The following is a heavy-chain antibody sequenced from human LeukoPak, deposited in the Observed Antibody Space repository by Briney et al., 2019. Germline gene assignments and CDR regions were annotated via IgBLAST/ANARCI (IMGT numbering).Heavy chain of an antibody. Sequence: PSETLSLTCSVSGDSISTSSSYWGWIRQPPGKGLEWIGSIYYSGSTYYNTSLKSRVTISVDTSKNQFSLKLSSVTAADTAVYYCARDRDSSGYQDAFDIWGQGTMVTVSS. V-gene: IGHV4-39*07. D-gene: IGHD3-22*01. J-gene: IGHJ3*02. CDR1: GDSISTSSSY. CDR2: IYYSGST. CDR3: ARDRDSSGYQDAFDI.